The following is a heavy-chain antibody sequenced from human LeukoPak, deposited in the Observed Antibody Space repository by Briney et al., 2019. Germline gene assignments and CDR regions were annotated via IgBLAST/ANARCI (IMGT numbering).Heavy chain of an antibody. CDR1: GYTFTSYG. V-gene: IGHV1-3*01. CDR3: ARESLGSGWYFAADY. D-gene: IGHD6-19*01. Sequence: ASVKVSCKASGYTFTSYGISWVRQAPAQSLEWMGWIDAANGNTKYSQKFQGRVTIARDTSASTAYMELSRLTSEDTAVYYCARESLGSGWYFAADYWGQGTLVTVPS. J-gene: IGHJ4*02. CDR2: IDAANGNT.